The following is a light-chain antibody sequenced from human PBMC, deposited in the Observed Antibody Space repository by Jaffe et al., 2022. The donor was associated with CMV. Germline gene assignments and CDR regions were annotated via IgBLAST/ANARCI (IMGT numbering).Light chain of an antibody. CDR3: QQYGDSPPYA. Sequence: EIVLTQSPGTLSLFPGERATLSCRASQSVSNSFLAWYQQKPGQAPRLLIYGASSRATGIADRFSGSGSGTDFTLTISRLEPEDFAVYYCQQYGDSPPYAFGQGTKLEIK. CDR1: QSVSNSF. V-gene: IGKV3-20*01. J-gene: IGKJ2*01. CDR2: GAS.